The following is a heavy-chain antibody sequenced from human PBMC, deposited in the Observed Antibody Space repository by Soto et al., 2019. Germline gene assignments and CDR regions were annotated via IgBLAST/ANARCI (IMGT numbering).Heavy chain of an antibody. CDR2: ISGSGGST. CDR3: AKDYFSTGYYYGFDY. D-gene: IGHD3-22*01. CDR1: GFTFRNAW. V-gene: IGHV3-23*01. Sequence: GSLRLSCVASGFTFRNAWMSWVRQAPGKGLEWVSAISGSGGSTYYADSVKGRFTISRDNSKNTLYLQMNSLRAEDTAVYYCAKDYFSTGYYYGFDYWGQGTLVTVSS. J-gene: IGHJ4*02.